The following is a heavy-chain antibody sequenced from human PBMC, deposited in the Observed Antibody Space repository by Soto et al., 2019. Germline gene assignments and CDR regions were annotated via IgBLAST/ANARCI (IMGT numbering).Heavy chain of an antibody. CDR2: IYPGDSDT. CDR1: GYSFTSYW. V-gene: IGHV5-51*01. J-gene: IGHJ6*03. D-gene: IGHD4-17*01. Sequence: GESLKISCKGSGYSFTSYWIGWVRQMPGKGLEWMGIIYPGDSDTRYSPSFQGQVTISADKSIGTAYLQWSSLKASDTAMYYCARRLGGLRNYYYMDVWGKGTTVTVSS. CDR3: ARRLGGLRNYYYMDV.